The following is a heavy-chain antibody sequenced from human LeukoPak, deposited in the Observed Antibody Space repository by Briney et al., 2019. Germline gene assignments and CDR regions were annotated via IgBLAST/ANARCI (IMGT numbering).Heavy chain of an antibody. CDR1: GGSISSSNW. D-gene: IGHD3-22*01. Sequence: KSSETLSLTCAVSGGSISSSNWWSWVRQPPGKGLEWIGEVYHSGSTNYNPSLKSRLTISVDKSKNQFSLNLYSVTAADTAVYYCARDRRRDYDSSGYDEWYLDLWGRGTLVTVSS. CDR3: ARDRRRDYDSSGYDEWYLDL. CDR2: VYHSGST. V-gene: IGHV4-4*02. J-gene: IGHJ2*01.